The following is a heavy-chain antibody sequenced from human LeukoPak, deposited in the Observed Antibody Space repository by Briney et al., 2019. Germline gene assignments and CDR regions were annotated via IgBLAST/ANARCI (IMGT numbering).Heavy chain of an antibody. J-gene: IGHJ3*02. Sequence: PGGSLRLSCAASGFTVSSNYMSWVRQAPGKGLEWVSVIYSGGSTYYADSVKGRFTISRDNSKNTLYLQMNSLRAEDTAVHYCARARDSGSYPDAFDIWGQGTMVTVSS. D-gene: IGHD1-26*01. CDR2: IYSGGST. V-gene: IGHV3-53*01. CDR3: ARARDSGSYPDAFDI. CDR1: GFTVSSNY.